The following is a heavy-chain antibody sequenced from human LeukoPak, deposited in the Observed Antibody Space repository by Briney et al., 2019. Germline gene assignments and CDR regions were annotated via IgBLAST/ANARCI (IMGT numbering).Heavy chain of an antibody. CDR2: IYYSGST. J-gene: IGHJ5*02. CDR1: GGSISSNY. D-gene: IGHD6-19*01. V-gene: IGHV4-59*01. Sequence: PSETLSLTCTVSGGSISSNYWCWVRHRPRRGREWSWYIYYSGSTNYNPSLKNRVTISVDTSKNQFSLQLTSVTTADTAVQYCARDSSACAGWCDPWGQGTLVTVSS. CDR3: ARDSSACAGWCDP.